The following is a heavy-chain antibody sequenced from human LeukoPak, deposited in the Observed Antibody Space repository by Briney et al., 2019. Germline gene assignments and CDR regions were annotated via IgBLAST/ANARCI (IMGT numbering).Heavy chain of an antibody. Sequence: GESLRISCQGSGYTFTAYWIGWVRQMPGKGLEGVVIIQPGDSETRYSPSFQGQVTISADKSITPAYLPCRRLKAWDPATYSCGRQQHSGSYGAFDIWGQGTMVTVSS. V-gene: IGHV5-51*01. D-gene: IGHD1-26*01. CDR1: GYTFTAYW. CDR3: GRQQHSGSYGAFDI. J-gene: IGHJ3*02. CDR2: IQPGDSET.